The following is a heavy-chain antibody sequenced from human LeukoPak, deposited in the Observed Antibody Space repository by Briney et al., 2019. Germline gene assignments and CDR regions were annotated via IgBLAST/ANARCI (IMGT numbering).Heavy chain of an antibody. CDR2: IYYSGST. J-gene: IGHJ6*02. CDR1: GGSISSSSYY. CDR3: ASLKTVPAATTHYYGMDV. Sequence: PSETLSLTCTVSGGSISSSSYYWGWIRQPPGKGQEWIGSIYYSGSTYYNPSLKSRVTISVDTSKNQFSLKLSSVTAADTAVYYCASLKTVPAATTHYYGMDVWGQGTTVTVSS. V-gene: IGHV4-39*01. D-gene: IGHD2-2*01.